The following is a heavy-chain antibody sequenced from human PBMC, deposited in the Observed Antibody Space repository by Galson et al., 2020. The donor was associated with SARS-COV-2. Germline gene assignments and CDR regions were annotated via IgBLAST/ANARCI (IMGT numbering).Heavy chain of an antibody. CDR3: AKDARYDFWSGYYLDY. Sequence: GGSLRLSCAASGFTFSSYAMSWVRQAPGKGLEWVSAISGSGGSTYYADSVKGRFTISRDNSKNTLYLQMNSLRAEDTALYYCAKDARYDFWSGYYLDYWGQGTLVTVSS. D-gene: IGHD3-3*01. J-gene: IGHJ4*02. CDR1: GFTFSSYA. V-gene: IGHV3-23*01. CDR2: ISGSGGST.